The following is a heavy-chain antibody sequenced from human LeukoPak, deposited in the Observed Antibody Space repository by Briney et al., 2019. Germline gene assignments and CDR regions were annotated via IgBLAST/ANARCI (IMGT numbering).Heavy chain of an antibody. CDR3: ARRYCSSTSCYTNNWFDP. V-gene: IGHV3-7*01. Sequence: PGGSLRLSCAASGSTSSSYWMRWVRQAPGKGLEWVANIKQDGSEKYYVDSVKGRFTISRDNAKNSLYLQKNSLRAEDTAVYYCARRYCSSTSCYTNNWFDPWGQGTLVTVSS. J-gene: IGHJ5*02. CDR1: GSTSSSYW. D-gene: IGHD2-2*02. CDR2: IKQDGSEK.